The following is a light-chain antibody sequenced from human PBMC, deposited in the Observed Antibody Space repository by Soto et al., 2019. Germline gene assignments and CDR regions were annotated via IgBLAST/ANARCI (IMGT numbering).Light chain of an antibody. CDR1: QSVSSN. CDR3: QKYNSWPPTYT. CDR2: GAS. Sequence: VMTQSPATLSVSPGERATLSCRASQSVSSNLAWYQQKPGQAPRLLIYGASTRATGIPARFSGSGSGTEFTLTITSLQSEDFAVYYCQKYNSWPPTYTFGQGTKVDIK. J-gene: IGKJ2*01. V-gene: IGKV3-15*01.